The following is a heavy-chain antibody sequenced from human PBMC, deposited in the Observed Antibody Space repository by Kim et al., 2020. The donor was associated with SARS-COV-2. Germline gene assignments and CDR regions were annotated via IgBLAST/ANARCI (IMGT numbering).Heavy chain of an antibody. D-gene: IGHD3-16*01. V-gene: IGHV1-69*04. CDR2: IIPILGVA. CDR1: GGTLSHYG. CDR3: ARESTLLNYNHYYSMDV. J-gene: IGHJ6*03. Sequence: SVKVSCKSSGGTLSHYGISWVRRAPGQGLEWLGRIIPILGVADHAQKFQGRVTFTADKSTTTAYMELSSLRSEDTAVYYCARESTLLNYNHYYSMDVWG.